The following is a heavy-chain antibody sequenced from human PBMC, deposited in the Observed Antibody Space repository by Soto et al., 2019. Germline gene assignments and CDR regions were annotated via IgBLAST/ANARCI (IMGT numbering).Heavy chain of an antibody. J-gene: IGHJ3*02. Sequence: GGSLRLSCEASGLTFSAYGMHWVRQAPGKGLEWVATISYDGSKKYFGDSVKGRFTISRDNSKSTLYLEMNSLRTEDTAVYYCAKASHCNKGRCSLGLIGDRAFDIWGQGTMVTVSS. CDR2: ISYDGSKK. CDR3: AKASHCNKGRCSLGLIGDRAFDI. CDR1: GLTFSAYG. V-gene: IGHV3-30*18. D-gene: IGHD2-8*01.